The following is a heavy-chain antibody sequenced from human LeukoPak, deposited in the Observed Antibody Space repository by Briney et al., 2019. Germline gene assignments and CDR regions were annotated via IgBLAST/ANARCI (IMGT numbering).Heavy chain of an antibody. CDR2: IYYSGST. Sequence: PSETLSLTCTVSGGSISSSSYYWGWIRQPPGKGLEWIGSIYYSGSTYYNPSLKSRVTISVDTSKNQFSLKLSSVTAADTAVYYCASQTYYYDSSGYLWGQGTMVTVSS. CDR1: GGSISSSSYY. D-gene: IGHD3-22*01. CDR3: ASQTYYYDSSGYL. V-gene: IGHV4-39*01. J-gene: IGHJ3*01.